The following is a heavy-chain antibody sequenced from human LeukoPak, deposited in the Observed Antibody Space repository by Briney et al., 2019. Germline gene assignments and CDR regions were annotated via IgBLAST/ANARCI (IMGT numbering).Heavy chain of an antibody. V-gene: IGHV1-2*02. CDR1: GYTFTGYY. Sequence: AASVKVSCKSSGYTFTGYYMHWVRQAPGQGLEWMGWINPNSGGTNYAQKFQGRVTMTRDTSISTAYMELSRLRSDDTAVYYCARDLELGYYYYGMDVWGQGTTVTVSS. J-gene: IGHJ6*02. CDR3: ARDLELGYYYYGMDV. CDR2: INPNSGGT. D-gene: IGHD3-10*01.